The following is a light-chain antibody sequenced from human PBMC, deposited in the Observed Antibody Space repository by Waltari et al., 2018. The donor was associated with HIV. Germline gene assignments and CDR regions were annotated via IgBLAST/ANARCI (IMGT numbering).Light chain of an antibody. CDR1: SSNIGAGYD. V-gene: IGLV1-40*01. J-gene: IGLJ3*02. CDR3: QSFDDNLEGV. CDR2: EAT. Sequence: QSVLTQPPSVSGTLGQRVTISCTGSSSNIGAGYDVHWYQQIPGTAPRLLIYEATNRPSGGPERFSGSRSGASASLAITGLQAEDEADYYCQSFDDNLEGVFGGGTRLTVL.